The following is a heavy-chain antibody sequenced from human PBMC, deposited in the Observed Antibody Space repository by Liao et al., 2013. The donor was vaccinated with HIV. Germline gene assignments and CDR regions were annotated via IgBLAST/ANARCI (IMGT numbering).Heavy chain of an antibody. V-gene: IGHV4-61*02. J-gene: IGHJ4*02. CDR1: GGSISSGSYY. CDR2: IYTSGST. CDR3: ARNRGATWNDEFPFDY. Sequence: QVQLQESGPGLVKPSQTLSLTCTVSGGSISSGSYYWSWIRQPAGKGLEWIGRIYTSGSTNYNPSLKSRVTISVDTSKNQFSLKLSSVTAADTAVYYCARNRGATWNDEFPFDYWGQGTLVTVSS. D-gene: IGHD1-1*01.